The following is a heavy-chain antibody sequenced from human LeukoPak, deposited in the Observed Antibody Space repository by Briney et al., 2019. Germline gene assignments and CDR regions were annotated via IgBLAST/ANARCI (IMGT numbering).Heavy chain of an antibody. CDR2: INPNSGGT. Sequence: ASVKVSCKASGYTFTGYYMHWVRQAPGQGLEWMGWINPNSGGTNYAQKFQGRVTITRDTSISTAYMELSRLRSDDTAVYYCARDGGPYYDFWSGYPMDYYYYMDVWGKGTTVTVSS. CDR1: GYTFTGYY. V-gene: IGHV1-2*02. CDR3: ARDGGPYYDFWSGYPMDYYYYMDV. D-gene: IGHD3-3*01. J-gene: IGHJ6*03.